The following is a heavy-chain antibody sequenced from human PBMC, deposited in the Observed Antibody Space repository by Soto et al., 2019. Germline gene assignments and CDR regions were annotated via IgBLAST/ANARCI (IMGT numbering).Heavy chain of an antibody. CDR2: ITGDGSSI. CDR1: GFSFNTHW. V-gene: IGHV3-74*01. Sequence: EVRLVESGGGLVQPGGSLRLSCAVSGFSFNTHWMHWVRQAPEKGLVWVARITGDGSSIRYADSVKGRFTISRDNSRDTLFLQMRNVRGEDTGVYFCATGSAHGLTLAVDVWGQGTMVTVSS. D-gene: IGHD2-15*01. J-gene: IGHJ6*02. CDR3: ATGSAHGLTLAVDV.